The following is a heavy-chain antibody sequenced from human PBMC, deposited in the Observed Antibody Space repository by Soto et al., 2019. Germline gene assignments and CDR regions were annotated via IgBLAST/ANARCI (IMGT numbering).Heavy chain of an antibody. CDR2: ISAYNGNT. CDR3: ARDPPKGYSYVKPYYYYYGMDV. CDR1: GYTFTSYG. D-gene: IGHD5-18*01. J-gene: IGHJ6*02. V-gene: IGHV1-18*01. Sequence: QVQLVQSGAEVKKPGASVKVSCKASGYTFTSYGISWVRQAPGQGLEWMGWISAYNGNTNYAQKLQGRVTMTTDTSTSTAYMELRSLRSDDTAVYYCARDPPKGYSYVKPYYYYYGMDVWGQGTTVTVSS.